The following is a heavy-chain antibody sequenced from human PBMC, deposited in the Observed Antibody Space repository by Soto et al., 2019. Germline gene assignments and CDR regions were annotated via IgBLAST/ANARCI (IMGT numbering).Heavy chain of an antibody. V-gene: IGHV3-33*01. CDR3: ARGGYYDSSGYLDY. Sequence: PGGSLRLSCAASGFTFSSYGMHWVRQAPGKGLEWVAVIWYDGSNKYYADSVKGRFTISRDNSKNTLYLQMNSLRVEDSAVYYCARGGYYDSSGYLDYWGQGTLVTVSS. CDR2: IWYDGSNK. D-gene: IGHD3-22*01. CDR1: GFTFSSYG. J-gene: IGHJ4*02.